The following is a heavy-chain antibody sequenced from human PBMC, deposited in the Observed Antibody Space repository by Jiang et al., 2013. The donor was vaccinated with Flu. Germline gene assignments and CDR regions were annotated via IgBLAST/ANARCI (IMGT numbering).Heavy chain of an antibody. CDR2: VYYSGST. J-gene: IGHJ2*01. CDR1: GGSISSYY. CDR3: ARPSPYWDFDL. Sequence: KPSETLSLTCTVSGGSISSYYWSWIRQPPGKGLEWVGYVYYSGSTNYNPSLKSRVTISVDTSRNQVSLKLSSVTAADTAVYYCARPSPYWDFDLWGRGTLVTVSS. V-gene: IGHV4-59*01.